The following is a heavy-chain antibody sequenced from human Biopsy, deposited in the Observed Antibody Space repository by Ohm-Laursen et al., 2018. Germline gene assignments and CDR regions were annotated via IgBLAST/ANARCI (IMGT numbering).Heavy chain of an antibody. Sequence: SDTLSLTCAVYNVSFSSFYWSWIRQPPGKGLEWIGEISHTGSTNYNPPLKSRVFMSVDTSKKQFSLRLSSVTAADTAVYYCASAGYNPDWNFDLWGRGTRVTVSS. J-gene: IGHJ2*01. CDR3: ASAGYNPDWNFDL. CDR1: NVSFSSFY. V-gene: IGHV4-34*01. D-gene: IGHD5-24*01. CDR2: ISHTGST.